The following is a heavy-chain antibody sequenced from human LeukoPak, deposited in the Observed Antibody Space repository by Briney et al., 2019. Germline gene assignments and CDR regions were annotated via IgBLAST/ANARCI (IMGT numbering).Heavy chain of an antibody. J-gene: IGHJ6*02. D-gene: IGHD5-12*01. CDR3: AKRDSGYVPDV. V-gene: IGHV3-48*01. CDR2: ISSTSSTM. CDR1: GFTFSDYS. Sequence: PGGSLRLSCAASGFTFSDYSMNWVRQAPGKGLEWISYISSTSSTMYYADSVKGRFTISRDNAKNSLYLQMNSLRAEDTAVYYCAKRDSGYVPDVWGQGTTVTVSS.